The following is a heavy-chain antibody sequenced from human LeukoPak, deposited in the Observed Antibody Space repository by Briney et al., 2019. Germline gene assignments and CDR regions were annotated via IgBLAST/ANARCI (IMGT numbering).Heavy chain of an antibody. CDR1: GGSISSGSYY. CDR3: AREYIVATDDY. Sequence: KTSQTLSLTCTVSGGSISSGSYYWSWIRQPPGKGLEWIGSIYHSGSTYYNPSLKSRVTISVDTSKNQFSLKLSSVTAADTAVYYCAREYIVATDDYWGQGTLVTVSS. V-gene: IGHV4-39*07. J-gene: IGHJ4*02. D-gene: IGHD5-12*01. CDR2: IYHSGST.